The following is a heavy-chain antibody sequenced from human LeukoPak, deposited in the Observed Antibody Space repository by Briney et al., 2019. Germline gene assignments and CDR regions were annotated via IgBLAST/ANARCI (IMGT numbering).Heavy chain of an antibody. V-gene: IGHV4-59*01. CDR2: MYYSGST. J-gene: IGHJ4*02. CDR1: GGSLSSYY. D-gene: IGHD5-24*01. CDR3: ARDDGYNFWYFDY. Sequence: SETLSLTCTVSGGSLSSYYWSWIRQPPGKGLEWIGYMYYSGSTYYNPSLKSRVTISVDTSKNQFSLKLSSVTAADTAVYYCARDDGYNFWYFDYWGQGTLVTVSS.